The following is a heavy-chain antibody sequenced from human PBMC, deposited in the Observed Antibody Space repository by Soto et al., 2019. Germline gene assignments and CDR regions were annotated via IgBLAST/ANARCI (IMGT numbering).Heavy chain of an antibody. CDR2: AYHNGLT. CDR1: GDSVTTNHW. V-gene: IGHV4-4*02. CDR3: ATDAAVPGESDRFDY. J-gene: IGHJ4*02. Sequence: SETLSLTCAVSGDSVTTNHWWSWVRQAPGKGLEWIGEAYHNGLTNYNPSLKSRVTMSVDTSKNQFSLKLTSVTAADTAIYYCATDAAVPGESDRFDYWGQGTLVTVSS. D-gene: IGHD2-15*01.